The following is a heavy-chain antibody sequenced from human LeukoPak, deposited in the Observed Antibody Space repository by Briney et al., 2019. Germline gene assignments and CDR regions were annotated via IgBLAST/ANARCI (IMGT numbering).Heavy chain of an antibody. Sequence: SETLSLTCTVSGGSFSSSSYYWGWIRQPPGKGLEWIGSISYSGSTYYNPSFKSRVTISVDTSKNQFSLKLSSVTAADTAVYYCARRTGTTSWYFDYWGQGTLVTVSS. CDR1: GGSFSSSSYY. CDR2: ISYSGST. D-gene: IGHD1-1*01. V-gene: IGHV4-39*01. CDR3: ARRTGTTSWYFDY. J-gene: IGHJ4*02.